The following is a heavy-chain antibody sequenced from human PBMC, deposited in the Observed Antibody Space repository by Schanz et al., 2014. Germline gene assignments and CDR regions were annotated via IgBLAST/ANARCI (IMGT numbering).Heavy chain of an antibody. D-gene: IGHD1-26*01. V-gene: IGHV3-30*03. J-gene: IGHJ4*02. CDR2: ISDDGSNH. Sequence: QVQLVESGGGLVKPGGSQRLSCAASGFIVSSTYMTWVRQAPGKGLEWVAVISDDGSNHYYPDSVKGRFTISRDNAKNSLYLQMNSLRAEDTAVYYCARDSGSHYLVDYWGQGTLVTVSS. CDR1: GFIVSSTY. CDR3: ARDSGSHYLVDY.